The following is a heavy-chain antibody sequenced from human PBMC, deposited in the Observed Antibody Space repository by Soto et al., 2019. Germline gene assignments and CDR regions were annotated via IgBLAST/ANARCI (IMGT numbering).Heavy chain of an antibody. CDR3: AKDRGRYCSGVSCLLFDD. CDR1: DFTFSDYV. CDR2: ISYDGNYK. V-gene: IGHV3-30*18. D-gene: IGHD2-15*01. J-gene: IGHJ4*02. Sequence: QVQLVESGGGVVQPGRSLRLSCVVSDFTFSDYVMHWVRQVPGKGLEWVARISYDGNYKYYADPVKGRFTISRDTSKNTLSLQMNSLKAEDTAVYYCAKDRGRYCSGVSCLLFDDWGQGTLVTVSS.